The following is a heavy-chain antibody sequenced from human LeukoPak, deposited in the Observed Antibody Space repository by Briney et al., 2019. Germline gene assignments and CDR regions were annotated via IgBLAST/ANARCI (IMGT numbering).Heavy chain of an antibody. V-gene: IGHV4-34*01. CDR2: INHSGST. CDR1: GGSFSGYY. D-gene: IGHD5-24*01. J-gene: IGHJ4*02. Sequence: PSETLSLTCAVYGGSFSGYYWSWIRQPPGKGLEWIGEINHSGSTNYNPSLKSRVTISVDTSKNQFSLKLSSVTAADTAVYYCARRGGVEMATVDYWGQGTLVTVSS. CDR3: ARRGGVEMATVDY.